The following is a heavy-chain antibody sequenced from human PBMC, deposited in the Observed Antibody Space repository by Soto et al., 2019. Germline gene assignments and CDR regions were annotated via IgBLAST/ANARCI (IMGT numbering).Heavy chain of an antibody. CDR2: VFYTGRA. CDR1: GGSLGSYY. J-gene: IGHJ6*02. V-gene: IGHV4-59*01. Sequence: QVQLQESGPGLVEASETLSLTCTVSGGSLGSYYWSWIRQPPGEGLEWIGYVFYTGRANYNASLKSRVRISLDTSNYQFSLTLSSVTAADTAVYYCARDGDGRMTTNPYYYNGMDVWGPGTTVTVSS. CDR3: ARDGDGRMTTNPYYYNGMDV. D-gene: IGHD4-4*01.